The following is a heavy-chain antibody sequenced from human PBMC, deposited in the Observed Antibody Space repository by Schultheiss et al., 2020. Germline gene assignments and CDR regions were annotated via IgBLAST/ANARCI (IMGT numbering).Heavy chain of an antibody. J-gene: IGHJ6*02. V-gene: IGHV3-30*18. CDR3: AKDLENSSGWYADYYYGMDV. CDR2: ISYDGSNK. D-gene: IGHD6-19*01. Sequence: GGSLRLSCAASGFTFSSYGMHWVRQAPGKGLEWVAVISYDGSNKYYADSVKGRFTISRDNSKNTLYLQMNSLRAEDTAVYYCAKDLENSSGWYADYYYGMDVWGQGTTVNVYS. CDR1: GFTFSSYG.